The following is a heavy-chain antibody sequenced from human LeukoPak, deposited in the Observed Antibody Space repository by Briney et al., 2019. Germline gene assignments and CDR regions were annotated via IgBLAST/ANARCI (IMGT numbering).Heavy chain of an antibody. CDR1: GGTFSSYA. CDR3: AREKGVGYFDY. J-gene: IGHJ4*02. D-gene: IGHD2-15*01. Sequence: GASVKVSCKASGGTFSSYAISWVRQAPGQGLEWMGRIIPILGIANYAQKFQGRVTITADKSTSTAYMELSSLRSEDTAVYHCAREKGVGYFDYWGQGTLVTVSS. V-gene: IGHV1-69*04. CDR2: IIPILGIA.